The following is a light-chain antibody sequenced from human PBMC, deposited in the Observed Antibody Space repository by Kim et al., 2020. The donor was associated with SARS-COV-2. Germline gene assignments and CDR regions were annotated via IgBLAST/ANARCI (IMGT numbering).Light chain of an antibody. Sequence: ASTGDRVTITCRASQGISSYLAWYQQKPGKAPKLLIYAASTLQSGVPSRFSGSGSGTDFTLTISCLQSEDFATYYCQQYYSYPQTFGQGTKVEIK. J-gene: IGKJ1*01. V-gene: IGKV1-8*01. CDR3: QQYYSYPQT. CDR2: AAS. CDR1: QGISSY.